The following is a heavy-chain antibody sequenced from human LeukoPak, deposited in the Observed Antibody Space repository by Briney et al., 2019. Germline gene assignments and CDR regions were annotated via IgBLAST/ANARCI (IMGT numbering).Heavy chain of an antibody. Sequence: SGTLSLTCAVSGGSISSSNWWSWVRQPPGKGLEWIGYIHYSGSTHYNPSLKSQITISVDTSKNQFSLKLSSVTAADTAVYYCARSPGITIFGVVIIDRFDPWGRGTLVTVSS. CDR1: GGSISSSNW. J-gene: IGHJ5*02. CDR2: IHYSGST. V-gene: IGHV4-4*02. CDR3: ARSPGITIFGVVIIDRFDP. D-gene: IGHD3-3*01.